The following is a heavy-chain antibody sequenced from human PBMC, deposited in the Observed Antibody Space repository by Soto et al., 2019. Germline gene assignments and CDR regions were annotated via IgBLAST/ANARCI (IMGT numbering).Heavy chain of an antibody. CDR2: ISAYNGNT. V-gene: IGHV1-18*01. Sequence: QVQLVQSGAEVKKPGASVKVSCKASGYTFTSYDISWVRQAPGQGLEWMGWISAYNGNTNYAQKLQGRVTMSTDTSTSTAYMELMSLRSDDTAVYYCARDRDDFWSGFNWFDPWGQGTLVTVSS. D-gene: IGHD3-3*01. CDR3: ARDRDDFWSGFNWFDP. CDR1: GYTFTSYD. J-gene: IGHJ5*02.